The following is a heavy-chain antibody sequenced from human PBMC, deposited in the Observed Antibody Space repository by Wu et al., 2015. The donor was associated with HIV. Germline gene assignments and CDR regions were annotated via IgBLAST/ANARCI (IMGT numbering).Heavy chain of an antibody. CDR3: AKLINFVGYVADKSDY. CDR1: GYTFTGYY. Sequence: QVQLVQSGAEVKKPGASVRVSCKTSGYTFTGYYIHWVRQTPGQGLEWMGWINANTGRADYAQKFQGRVTMTRDTSINTAYMELNRLRYGDTAVYYCAKLINFVGYVADKSDYWGQGTPVSVSS. V-gene: IGHV1-2*02. J-gene: IGHJ4*02. CDR2: INANTGRA. D-gene: IGHD4/OR15-4a*01.